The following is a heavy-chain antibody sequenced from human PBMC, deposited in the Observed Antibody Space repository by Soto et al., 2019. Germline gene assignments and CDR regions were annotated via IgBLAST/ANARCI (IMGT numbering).Heavy chain of an antibody. Sequence: SVKVSCKASGGTFSSYAISWVRQAPGQGLEWMGGIIPIFGTANYAQKFQGRVTITADESTSTAYMELSSLRSEDTAVYYCARERPYCSGGSCSNFAYWGQGTLVTVSS. V-gene: IGHV1-69*13. J-gene: IGHJ4*02. CDR1: GGTFSSYA. CDR2: IIPIFGTA. CDR3: ARERPYCSGGSCSNFAY. D-gene: IGHD2-15*01.